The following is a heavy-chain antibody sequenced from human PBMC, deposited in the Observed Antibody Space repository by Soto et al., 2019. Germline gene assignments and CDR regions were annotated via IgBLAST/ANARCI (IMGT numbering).Heavy chain of an antibody. Sequence: GASVKVSSKASGGTFSSYAISWLRQAPGQGLEWMGGIITIFGAADYAQKFQGRVTFTADKSTSTAYMELSSLRSEDTAVYYCAREYCSSTSSSPYYYGMDVWGQGTTVTVSS. V-gene: IGHV1-69*06. CDR2: IITIFGAA. D-gene: IGHD2-2*01. CDR1: GGTFSSYA. J-gene: IGHJ6*02. CDR3: AREYCSSTSSSPYYYGMDV.